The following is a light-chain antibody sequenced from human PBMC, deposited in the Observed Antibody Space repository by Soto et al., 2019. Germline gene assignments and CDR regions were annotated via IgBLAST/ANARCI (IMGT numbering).Light chain of an antibody. Sequence: DIQMIQSTATLSASVGDRITITCRASENIFKYVAWYQQTSGSAPNLLIYAASDLESGVQSRFSGSGSGTEFSLTIDNLQPNDSATYYCQHYNTRSIAFGGGTKVDVK. J-gene: IGKJ4*01. CDR1: ENIFKY. V-gene: IGKV1-5*01. CDR3: QHYNTRSIA. CDR2: AAS.